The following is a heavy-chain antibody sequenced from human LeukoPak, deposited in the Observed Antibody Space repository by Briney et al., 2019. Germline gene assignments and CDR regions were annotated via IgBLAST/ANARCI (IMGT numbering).Heavy chain of an antibody. Sequence: SETLSLTCAVYGGSFSGYYWSWIRQPPGKGLEWIGEINHSGSTNYNPSLKSRVTISVDTSKNQFSLKLSSVTAADTAVYYCARGGSGMVVTAISIGHSFDPWGQGTLVTDSS. CDR1: GGSFSGYY. CDR3: ARGGSGMVVTAISIGHSFDP. D-gene: IGHD2-21*02. V-gene: IGHV4-34*01. J-gene: IGHJ5*02. CDR2: INHSGST.